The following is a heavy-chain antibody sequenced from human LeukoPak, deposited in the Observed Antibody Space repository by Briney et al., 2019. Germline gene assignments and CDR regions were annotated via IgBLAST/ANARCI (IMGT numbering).Heavy chain of an antibody. CDR1: GYTFTNYA. D-gene: IGHD1-26*01. V-gene: IGHV7-4-1*02. CDR3: AREVGANTNESDAFNM. Sequence: VASVKVSCKASGYTFTNYAMNWVRQAPGQGLEWMGWINTNTGNPTYAQGFTGRFVFSLDTSVSTAYLQISSLKAEDTAFYYCAREVGANTNESDAFNMWGQGTMVTVSS. J-gene: IGHJ3*02. CDR2: INTNTGNP.